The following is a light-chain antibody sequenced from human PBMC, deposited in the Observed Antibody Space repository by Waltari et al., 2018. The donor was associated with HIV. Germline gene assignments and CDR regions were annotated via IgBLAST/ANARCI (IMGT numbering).Light chain of an antibody. Sequence: QLVLTQSPSASASLGASVQFTCTLDSGPTSYANACPQQQPEKGPRYLMKVNSDGSPMKGDGTPDRFSGSSSGAERYLTISSLQSEDEADYYCQTWGAGFQVFGGGTKVTVL. J-gene: IGLJ2*01. V-gene: IGLV4-69*01. CDR2: VNSDGSP. CDR3: QTWGAGFQV. CDR1: SGPTSYA.